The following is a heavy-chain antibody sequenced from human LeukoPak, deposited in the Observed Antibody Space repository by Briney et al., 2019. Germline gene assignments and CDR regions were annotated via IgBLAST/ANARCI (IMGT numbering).Heavy chain of an antibody. Sequence: SQTLSLTCTVSGVSISGGDYYWSWVRQPPGKGLEWIGYIYYTGSTYYNPSLKRRLTMSVDTSKNQFSLKLSSVSAADTAVYYCAMSIVMDADDAFDIWGQGTLVTVSS. V-gene: IGHV4-30-4*01. D-gene: IGHD6-6*01. CDR1: GVSISGGDYY. J-gene: IGHJ3*02. CDR2: IYYTGST. CDR3: AMSIVMDADDAFDI.